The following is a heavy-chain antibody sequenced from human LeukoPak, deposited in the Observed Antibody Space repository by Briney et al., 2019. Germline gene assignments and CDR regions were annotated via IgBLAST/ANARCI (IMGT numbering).Heavy chain of an antibody. Sequence: SETLSLTCTVSGGAISNNNYYWAWIRQPPGKGLECIGSLYYSGSPYYNPSLKSRVTISVDTSKNQFSLKLSSVTAADTAVYYCARHRASGSADWVVTARAYYFDYWGQGTLVTVSS. V-gene: IGHV4-39*01. J-gene: IGHJ4*02. D-gene: IGHD2-21*02. CDR1: GGAISNNNYY. CDR3: ARHRASGSADWVVTARAYYFDY. CDR2: LYYSGSP.